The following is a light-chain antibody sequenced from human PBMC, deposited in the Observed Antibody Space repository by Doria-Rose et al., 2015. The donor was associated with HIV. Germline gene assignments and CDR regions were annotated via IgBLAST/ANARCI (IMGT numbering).Light chain of an antibody. CDR1: QSFSSTY. CDR3: HQYGTSWT. J-gene: IGKJ1*01. Sequence: EIVLTQSSGTLSLSPGERATLSCRASQSFSSTYLAWYQQKPGQDPSLLIYDGSTRATGIPDRFSASGSGTDFTLTINRLEPEDFALYYCHQYGTSWTFGQGTKVEI. CDR2: DGS. V-gene: IGKV3-20*01.